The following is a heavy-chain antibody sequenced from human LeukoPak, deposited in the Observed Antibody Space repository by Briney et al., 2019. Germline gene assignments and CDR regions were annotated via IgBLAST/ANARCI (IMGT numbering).Heavy chain of an antibody. D-gene: IGHD3-3*01. J-gene: IGHJ5*02. V-gene: IGHV3-66*02. Sequence: GGSLRLSCAASGFTVSSNYMSWVRQAPGKGLEWVSVIYSGGSTYYADSVKGRFTISRDNSKNTLYLQMNSLRAEDTAVYYCARGVSYYDFWSGYYHWFDPWGQGTLVTVSS. CDR2: IYSGGST. CDR3: ARGVSYYDFWSGYYHWFDP. CDR1: GFTVSSNY.